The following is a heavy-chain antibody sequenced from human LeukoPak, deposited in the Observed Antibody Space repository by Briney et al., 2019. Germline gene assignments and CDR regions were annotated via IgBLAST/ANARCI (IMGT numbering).Heavy chain of an antibody. CDR2: IYHTGST. V-gene: IGHV4-38-2*02. D-gene: IGHD6-13*01. CDR3: ARGYSSSWYLNWFDP. CDR1: GYSISSGYY. Sequence: PSETLSLTCTVSGYSISSGYYWAWLRQTPGKGLEWIGNIYHTGSTYYNPSLKSRVTISVDTSRSQFSLKLNSVTAADTAVYYCARGYSSSWYLNWFDPWGQGTLVTVSS. J-gene: IGHJ5*02.